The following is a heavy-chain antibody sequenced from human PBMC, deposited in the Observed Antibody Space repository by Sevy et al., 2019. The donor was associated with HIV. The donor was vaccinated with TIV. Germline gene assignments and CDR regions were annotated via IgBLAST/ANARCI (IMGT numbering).Heavy chain of an antibody. CDR3: ASASHMITFGGVIVIYGIDH. V-gene: IGHV3-30*09. CDR1: GLTFSNYA. J-gene: IGHJ4*02. D-gene: IGHD3-16*02. Sequence: GGSLRLSCAASGLTFSNYAIHWVRQAPGKGLEWVAVISYAGSNKDYADSVKGRFAISRANSKNTLYLQMNSLRVEDTAVYYCASASHMITFGGVIVIYGIDHWGQGTLVTVSS. CDR2: ISYAGSNK.